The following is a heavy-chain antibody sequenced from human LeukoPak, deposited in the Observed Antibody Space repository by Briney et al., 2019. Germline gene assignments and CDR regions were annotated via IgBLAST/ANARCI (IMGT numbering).Heavy chain of an antibody. Sequence: GGSLRLSCVASGFTFSSYWMSWVRQAPGKGLEWVANIKQDGSEKYYVDSVKGRFTTSRDNAKNSLYLQTNSLRVEDTAVYYCARLAGTTSFYYYGMDVWGQGTTVTVSS. V-gene: IGHV3-7*01. D-gene: IGHD1-7*01. CDR1: GFTFSSYW. CDR2: IKQDGSEK. J-gene: IGHJ6*02. CDR3: ARLAGTTSFYYYGMDV.